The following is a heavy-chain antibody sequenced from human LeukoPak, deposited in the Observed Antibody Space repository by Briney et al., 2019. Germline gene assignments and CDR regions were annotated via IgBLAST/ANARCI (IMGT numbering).Heavy chain of an antibody. D-gene: IGHD3-10*01. CDR1: GGSFSGYY. CDR3: ARGRLWTRARFDY. Sequence: KPSETLSLTCAVYGGSFSGYYWSWIRQPPGKGLEWIGEINHSGSTNYNPSLKSRVTISVDTSKNQFSLKLSSVTAADTAVYYCARGRLWTRARFDYWGQGTLVTVSS. V-gene: IGHV4-34*01. J-gene: IGHJ4*02. CDR2: INHSGST.